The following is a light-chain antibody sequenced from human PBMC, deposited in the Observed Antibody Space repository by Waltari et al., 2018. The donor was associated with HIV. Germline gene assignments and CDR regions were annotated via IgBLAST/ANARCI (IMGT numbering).Light chain of an antibody. J-gene: IGLJ1*01. Sequence: QSVLTQPPSASGTPGQRVTISCSASSSTIGRNALPWYQQLPGTAPKLLIYSNKPRPSGVPDRFSGSKSGTSASLAISGLQSEDEADYYCASWDDSLNGYVFGTGTKVTVL. CDR3: ASWDDSLNGYV. V-gene: IGLV1-44*01. CDR2: SNK. CDR1: SSTIGRNA.